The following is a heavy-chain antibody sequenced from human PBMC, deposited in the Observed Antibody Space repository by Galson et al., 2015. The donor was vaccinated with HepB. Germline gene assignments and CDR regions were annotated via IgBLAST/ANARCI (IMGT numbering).Heavy chain of an antibody. CDR1: GFTFSRYG. J-gene: IGHJ4*02. V-gene: IGHV3-33*01. D-gene: IGHD1-26*01. Sequence: SLRLSCAASGFTFSRYGMHWVRQAPGKGLEWVAVIWYDGSNKYYADSVKGRFTISRDNSKNTLYLQMNSLRAEDTAVYYCARDSGSYVFDYWGQGTLVTVSS. CDR3: ARDSGSYVFDY. CDR2: IWYDGSNK.